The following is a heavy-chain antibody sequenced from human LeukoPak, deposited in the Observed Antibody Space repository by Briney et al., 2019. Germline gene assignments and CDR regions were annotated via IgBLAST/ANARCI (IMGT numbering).Heavy chain of an antibody. V-gene: IGHV3-21*01. CDR1: GFTLSSYS. CDR2: ITGSSSHI. Sequence: GGSLRLSCAASGFTLSSYSMNWVRQAPGKGLEGVSSITGSSSHIYYADSVKGRFTISRDNAKNSLYLQMNSLRGEDAAVYYCARDYYYASWSYSHYGMDVWGQGTTVTVSS. J-gene: IGHJ6*02. CDR3: ARDYYYASWSYSHYGMDV. D-gene: IGHD3-10*01.